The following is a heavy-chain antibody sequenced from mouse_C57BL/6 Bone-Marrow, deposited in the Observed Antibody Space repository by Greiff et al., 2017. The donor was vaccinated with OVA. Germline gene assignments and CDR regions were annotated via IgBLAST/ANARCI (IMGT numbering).Heavy chain of an antibody. CDR3: ARNGGNYFYAMDY. V-gene: IGHV5-17*01. D-gene: IGHD2-1*01. Sequence: EVKLVESGGGLVKPGGSLKLSCAASGFTFSDYGMHWVRQAPEKGLEWVAYISSGSSTIYYADTVKGRFTISRDNAKNTLFLQMTSLRSEDTAMYYCARNGGNYFYAMDYWGQGTSVTVSS. CDR2: ISSGSSTI. J-gene: IGHJ4*01. CDR1: GFTFSDYG.